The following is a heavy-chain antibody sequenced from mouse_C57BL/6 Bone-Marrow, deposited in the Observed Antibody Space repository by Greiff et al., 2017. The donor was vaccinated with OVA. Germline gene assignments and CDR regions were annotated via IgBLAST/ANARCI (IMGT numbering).Heavy chain of an antibody. CDR1: GFTFSDFY. Sequence: EVKLMESGGGLVQSGRSLRLSCATSGFTFSDFYMEWVRQAPGKGLEWIAASRNKANDYTTEYSASVKGRFIVSRDTSQSILYLQMNALRAEDTAIYYCARDAGDYGSHAMDYWGQGTSVTVSS. CDR3: ARDAGDYGSHAMDY. D-gene: IGHD1-1*01. CDR2: SRNKANDYTT. J-gene: IGHJ4*01. V-gene: IGHV7-1*01.